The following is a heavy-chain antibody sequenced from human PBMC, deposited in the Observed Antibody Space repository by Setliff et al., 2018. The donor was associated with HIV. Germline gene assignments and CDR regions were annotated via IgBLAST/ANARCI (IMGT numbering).Heavy chain of an antibody. CDR1: GFTFRSYA. J-gene: IGHJ6*02. Sequence: TGGSLRLSCAASGFTFRSYAMHWVRQAPGKGLEWVADISHDGSIEDYADSVKGRFTISRDNSKNTLYLQMNSLRDEDTAIYYCAKAVRYGGYSYFYYGFDVWGQGITVTVSS. V-gene: IGHV3-30*04. CDR3: AKAVRYGGYSYFYYGFDV. CDR2: ISHDGSIE. D-gene: IGHD2-2*03.